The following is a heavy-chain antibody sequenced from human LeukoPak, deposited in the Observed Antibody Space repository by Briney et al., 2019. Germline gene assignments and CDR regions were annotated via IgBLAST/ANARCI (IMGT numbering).Heavy chain of an antibody. Sequence: SETLSLTCSVSGGSISGYYWSWIRQPPGERLEWIGYIYHNGCTTYNPSLESRVTISLDTSKNQLSLNLRFVTAADTALYFCARRRAQSSGPSFYYFYMDVWGKGTTVTVSS. CDR2: IYHNGCT. CDR1: GGSISGYY. CDR3: ARRRAQSSGPSFYYFYMDV. J-gene: IGHJ6*03. D-gene: IGHD1-26*01. V-gene: IGHV4-59*01.